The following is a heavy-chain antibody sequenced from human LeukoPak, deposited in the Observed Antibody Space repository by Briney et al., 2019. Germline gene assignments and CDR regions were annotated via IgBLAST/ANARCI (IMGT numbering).Heavy chain of an antibody. J-gene: IGHJ3*02. D-gene: IGHD5-12*01. CDR1: GFTFSSYA. V-gene: IGHV3-23*01. CDR2: ITVSGGST. Sequence: PGRSLRLSCAASGFTFSSYAMSWVRHAPGNGLELVSAITVSGGSTYSPDSVKGRFTISRDNSKTTLYLQMSSLRAEDTAVYYCAKGVSGYDYNDAFDIWGQGTMVTVSS. CDR3: AKGVSGYDYNDAFDI.